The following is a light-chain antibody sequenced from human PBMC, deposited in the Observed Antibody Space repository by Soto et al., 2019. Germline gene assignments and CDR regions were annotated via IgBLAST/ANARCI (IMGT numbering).Light chain of an antibody. CDR3: QQYSSFYS. CDR1: QSISTY. V-gene: IGKV1-39*01. Sequence: DIQMTQSPSSLSASVGDRVTITCRASQSISTYLNWYQQKPGKAPKLLIHAASSLQSGVPSRFSGSGSKTDFTLTISSLQPEDFATYYCQQYSSFYSFGQGTKLEIK. CDR2: AAS. J-gene: IGKJ2*03.